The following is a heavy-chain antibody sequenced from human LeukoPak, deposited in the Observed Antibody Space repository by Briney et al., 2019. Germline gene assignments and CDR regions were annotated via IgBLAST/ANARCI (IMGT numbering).Heavy chain of an antibody. CDR2: INPDSGGT. Sequence: ASVKVSCKASGYTFTGYYMHWVRQAPGQGLEWMGWINPDSGGTNYAQKFQGRVTMTRDTSISTAYLELSRLRSDDTAVYYCARISSGYCSGGSCNTKGYYLDYWGQGTQVTVSS. CDR1: GYTFTGYY. D-gene: IGHD2-15*01. CDR3: ARISSGYCSGGSCNTKGYYLDY. J-gene: IGHJ4*02. V-gene: IGHV1-2*02.